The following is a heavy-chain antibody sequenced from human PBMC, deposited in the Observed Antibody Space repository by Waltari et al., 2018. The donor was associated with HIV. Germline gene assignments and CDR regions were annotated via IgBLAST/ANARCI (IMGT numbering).Heavy chain of an antibody. J-gene: IGHJ5*02. CDR1: GYTVTDYY. V-gene: IGHV1-2*02. CDR3: ARRSWDL. CDR2: INPKSGGR. Sequence: QVQLVQSGAEVKKPGASVKVSCKASGYTVTDYYVHWVRKAPGQRLEWRGWINPKSGGRKFAQKFQGRVTMTWDTSITTAYMELHRLRSDDTAVYYCARRSWDLWGQGTLLTVSS.